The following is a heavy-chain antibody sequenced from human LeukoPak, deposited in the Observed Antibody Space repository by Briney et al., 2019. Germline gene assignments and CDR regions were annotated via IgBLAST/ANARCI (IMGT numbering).Heavy chain of an antibody. J-gene: IGHJ3*02. D-gene: IGHD1-26*01. CDR3: ARDTVGAMSLRGGGAFDI. CDR2: ISSSSSYI. CDR1: GFTFISYS. Sequence: GGSLRLSCAASGFTFISYSMNWVRQAPGKGLEWVSSISSSSSYIYYADSMKGRFTISRDNAKNSLYLQMNSLRAEDTAVYYCARDTVGAMSLRGGGAFDIWGQGTMVTVSS. V-gene: IGHV3-21*01.